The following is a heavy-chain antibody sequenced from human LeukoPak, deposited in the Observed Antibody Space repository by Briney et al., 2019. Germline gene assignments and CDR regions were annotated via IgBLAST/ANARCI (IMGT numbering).Heavy chain of an antibody. D-gene: IGHD6-13*01. V-gene: IGHV4-59*08. CDR2: LYYSGST. CDR1: GGSISSYY. CDR3: ATSQLEDYYYYYGMDV. J-gene: IGHJ6*02. Sequence: SETLSLTCTISGGSISSYYWSWIRQPPGKGLEWIGYLYYSGSTNYNPSLKSRVTISVDTSKNQFSLKLSSVTAADTAVYYCATSQLEDYYYYYGMDVWGQGTTFTVSS.